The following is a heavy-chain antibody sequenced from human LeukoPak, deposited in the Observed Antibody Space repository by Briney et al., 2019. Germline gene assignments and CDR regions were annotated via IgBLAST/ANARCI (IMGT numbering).Heavy chain of an antibody. CDR2: IHSSGGT. J-gene: IGHJ5*02. Sequence: SETLSLTCTVFGASISSHYWSWIRQSPGEGLEWIGDIHSSGGTNYRASLDSRVTISLDTSKSQFSLNLRSVTAADTAVYYCARVSERRGWFDPWGQGTLVTVSS. V-gene: IGHV4-59*11. D-gene: IGHD1-1*01. CDR3: ARVSERRGWFDP. CDR1: GASISSHY.